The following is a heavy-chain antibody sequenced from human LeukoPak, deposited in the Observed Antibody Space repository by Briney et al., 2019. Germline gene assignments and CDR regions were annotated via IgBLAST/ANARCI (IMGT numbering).Heavy chain of an antibody. V-gene: IGHV3-30*02. CDR1: GFTFSSYG. CDR3: ARDKGYYDSSGYYNDAFDI. J-gene: IGHJ3*02. D-gene: IGHD3-22*01. Sequence: GGSLRLSCAASGFTFSSYGMHWVRQAPGKGLEWVAFIRYDGSNKYYADSVKGRFTISRDNSKNTLYLQMNSLRAEDTAVYYCARDKGYYDSSGYYNDAFDIWGQGTMVTVSS. CDR2: IRYDGSNK.